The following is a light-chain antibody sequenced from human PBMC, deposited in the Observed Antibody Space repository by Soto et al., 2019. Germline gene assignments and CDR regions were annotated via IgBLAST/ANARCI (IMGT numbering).Light chain of an antibody. J-gene: IGKJ4*01. CDR2: VAS. V-gene: IGKV3-15*01. CDR1: QSVSSN. Sequence: EIVMTQSPATLSVSPGERATLSCRASQSVSSNLAWYQQKPGQTPKLLIYVASPRATGIPARFSGSGSGKEFTLPNSNLQSEDFAVYYCQQYNVWPLTFGGGTKVEFK. CDR3: QQYNVWPLT.